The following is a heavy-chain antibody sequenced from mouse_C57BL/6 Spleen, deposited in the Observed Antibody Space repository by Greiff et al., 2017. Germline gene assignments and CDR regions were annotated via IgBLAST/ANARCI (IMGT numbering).Heavy chain of an antibody. CDR1: GYTFTSYW. CDR2: IDPNSGGT. D-gene: IGHD4-1*01. J-gene: IGHJ4*01. CDR3: EREELGRNYAMDY. V-gene: IGHV1-72*01. Sequence: QVQLQQPGAELVKPGASVKLSCKASGYTFTSYWMHWVKQRPGRGLEWIGRIDPNSGGTKYNEKFKSKATLTVDKPTSTAYMQLSSLTSEDSAVYYCEREELGRNYAMDYWGQGTSVTVSS.